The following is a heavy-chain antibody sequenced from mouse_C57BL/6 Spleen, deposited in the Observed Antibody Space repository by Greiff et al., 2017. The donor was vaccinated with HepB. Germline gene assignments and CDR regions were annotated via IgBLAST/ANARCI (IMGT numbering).Heavy chain of an antibody. D-gene: IGHD3-2*02. CDR3: ARNAQATPYAMDY. J-gene: IGHJ4*01. CDR2: INPYNGGT. CDR1: GYTFTDYY. V-gene: IGHV1-19*01. Sequence: VQLKESGPVLVKPGASVKMSCKASGYTFTDYYMNWVKQSHGKSLEWIGVINPYNGGTSYNQKFKGKATLTVDKSSSTAYMELNSLTSEDSAVYYCARNAQATPYAMDYWGQGTSVTVSS.